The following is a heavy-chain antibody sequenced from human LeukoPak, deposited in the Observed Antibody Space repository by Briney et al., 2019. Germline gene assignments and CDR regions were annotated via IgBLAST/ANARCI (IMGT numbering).Heavy chain of an antibody. Sequence: GGSLRLSGAASGLSVINAWMSWVRQAPGQGLEWVGRIKSRADGGTTGYAAPVEGRFSISRDDSENTLYLQMNSLQIDDTALYYCLIFPGRWGQGTLVTVSS. CDR1: GLSVINAW. D-gene: IGHD3-3*01. CDR3: LIFPGR. J-gene: IGHJ4*02. V-gene: IGHV3-15*05. CDR2: IKSRADGGTT.